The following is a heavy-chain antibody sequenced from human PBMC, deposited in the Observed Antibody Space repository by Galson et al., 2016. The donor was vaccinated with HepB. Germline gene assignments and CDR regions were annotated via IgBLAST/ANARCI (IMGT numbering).Heavy chain of an antibody. CDR2: ISLDTDRI. CDR1: GFSLDRYA. V-gene: IGHV3-9*01. J-gene: IGHJ6*02. Sequence: SLRLSCAVSGFSLDRYAMHWVRLVPGKGLEWVSGISLDTDRIGYADSVKGRFIVSRDKARNSVYLQMSSLRTEDSALYYCGKDILPGGMDVWGHGTRVTVAS. CDR3: GKDILPGGMDV. D-gene: IGHD3-3*01.